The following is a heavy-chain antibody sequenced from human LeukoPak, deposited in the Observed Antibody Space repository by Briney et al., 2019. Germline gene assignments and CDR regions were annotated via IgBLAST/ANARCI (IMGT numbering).Heavy chain of an antibody. CDR3: AREHIAAAGLYYYYGMDV. D-gene: IGHD6-13*01. Sequence: ASVKVSCKASGYTFTSYYMHWVRQAPGQGLEWMGIINPSGGSTSYAQKFQGWVTMTRDTSISTAYMELSRLRSDDTAVYYCAREHIAAAGLYYYYGMDVWGQGTTVTVSS. CDR2: INPSGGST. CDR1: GYTFTSYY. J-gene: IGHJ6*02. V-gene: IGHV1-46*01.